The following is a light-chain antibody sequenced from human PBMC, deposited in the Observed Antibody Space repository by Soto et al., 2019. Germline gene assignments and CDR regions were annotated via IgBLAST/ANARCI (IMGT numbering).Light chain of an antibody. CDR3: QQYGSSSYT. Sequence: EIVLTQSPGTLSLSPGERATLSCRASQSVSSTYLAWYQPNPGQAPRLLIYGASSRATGIPDRFSGSGSGTDFTLTISRLEPEDFAVYFWQQYGSSSYTFGQGTKLEIK. V-gene: IGKV3-20*01. CDR1: QSVSSTY. CDR2: GAS. J-gene: IGKJ2*01.